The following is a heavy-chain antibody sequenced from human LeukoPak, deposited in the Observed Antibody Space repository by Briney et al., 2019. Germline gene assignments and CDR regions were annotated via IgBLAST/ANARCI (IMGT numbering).Heavy chain of an antibody. V-gene: IGHV3-7*01. CDR3: ARSNGVRMVYAVDY. J-gene: IGHJ4*02. D-gene: IGHD2-8*01. CDR1: GFTFSSYW. Sequence: PGGSLRLSCAASGFTFSSYWMSWVRQAPGKGLEWVANIKQDGSEKYYVDSVKGRFTISRDNAKNSLYLQMNSLRAEDTAVYYCARSNGVRMVYAVDYWGQGTLVTVSP. CDR2: IKQDGSEK.